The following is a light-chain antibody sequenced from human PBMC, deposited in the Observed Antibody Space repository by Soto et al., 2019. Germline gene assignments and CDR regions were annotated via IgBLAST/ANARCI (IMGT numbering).Light chain of an antibody. J-gene: IGKJ4*01. CDR1: QNINTY. Sequence: EIVLTQSPATLSLSPGERATLSCRASQNINTYLAWYQQKPGQAPRLLIYGASNRATGIPPRFRGSGSGTDFILTISRLEPEDLGVYYCQQRNNWVTFGGGTKVDI. V-gene: IGKV3-11*01. CDR2: GAS. CDR3: QQRNNWVT.